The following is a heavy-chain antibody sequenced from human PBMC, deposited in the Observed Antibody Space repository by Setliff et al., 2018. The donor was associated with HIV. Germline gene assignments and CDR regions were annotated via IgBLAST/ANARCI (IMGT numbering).Heavy chain of an antibody. D-gene: IGHD6-13*01. CDR1: GGSITSHY. V-gene: IGHV4-59*08. Sequence: SETLSLTCSVSGGSITSHYWTWIRQPPGKGLEWIGVISYSGSTYYNPSLKSRVTISIDTSKNQFSLKLTSVTAADTAVYYCARVARGGHSSRWYYFDYWGQGTLVTVSS. J-gene: IGHJ4*02. CDR2: ISYSGST. CDR3: ARVARGGHSSRWYYFDY.